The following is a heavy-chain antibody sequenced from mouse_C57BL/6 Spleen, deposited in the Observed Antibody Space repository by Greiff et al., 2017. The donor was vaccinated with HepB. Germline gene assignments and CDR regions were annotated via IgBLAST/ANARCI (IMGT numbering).Heavy chain of an antibody. V-gene: IGHV1-50*01. CDR2: IDPSDSYT. Sequence: QVQLQQPGAELVKPGASVKLSCKASGYTFTSYWMQWVKQRPGQGLEWIGEIDPSDSYTNYNQKFKGKATLTVDTSSSTAYMQLSSLTSEDSAVYYCARGTVVATVDYWGQGTTLTVSS. CDR3: ARGTVVATVDY. D-gene: IGHD1-1*01. CDR1: GYTFTSYW. J-gene: IGHJ2*01.